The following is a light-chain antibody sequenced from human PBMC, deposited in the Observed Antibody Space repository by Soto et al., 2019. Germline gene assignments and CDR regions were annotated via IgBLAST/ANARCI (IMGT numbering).Light chain of an antibody. Sequence: EVVLTQSPGTLSLSPGERATLSCRASQSVRSSLAWYQQKPGLAPTLLISDASIRASGVPDRFTAGGSGTDFTLTISSLQSEDFAIYYCQHYIDWPRTFGQGTKVEIK. CDR3: QHYIDWPRT. V-gene: IGKV3D-15*01. CDR2: DAS. J-gene: IGKJ1*01. CDR1: QSVRSS.